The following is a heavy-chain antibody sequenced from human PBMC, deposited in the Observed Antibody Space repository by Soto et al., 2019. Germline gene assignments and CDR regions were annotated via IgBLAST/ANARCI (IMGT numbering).Heavy chain of an antibody. J-gene: IGHJ4*02. D-gene: IGHD4-4*01. CDR3: IPSPHTVSFDY. CDR2: VRSKPNSYAT. V-gene: IGHV3-73*02. CDR1: GFTFSDSA. Sequence: EVQLVESGGGLVQPGGSLNLSCAASGFTFSDSAMHWVRQASGKGLEWVGRVRSKPNSYATAYAASVEGRFTISRDDSNNTAFLQINSLKTEDTAVYYCIPSPHTVSFDYWGQGTLVTVSS.